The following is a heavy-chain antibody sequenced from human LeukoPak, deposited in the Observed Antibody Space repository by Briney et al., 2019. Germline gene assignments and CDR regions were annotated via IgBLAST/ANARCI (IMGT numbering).Heavy chain of an antibody. J-gene: IGHJ4*02. V-gene: IGHV4-39*01. CDR1: GGSISSSSYY. D-gene: IGHD3-9*01. CDR2: IYYSGST. Sequence: PSETLSLICTVSGGSISSSSYYWGWIRQPPGKGLEWIGSIYYSGSTYYNPSLKSRVTISVDTSKNQFSLKLSSVTAADTAVYYCARQKWDILTGYPDYWGQGTLVTVSS. CDR3: ARQKWDILTGYPDY.